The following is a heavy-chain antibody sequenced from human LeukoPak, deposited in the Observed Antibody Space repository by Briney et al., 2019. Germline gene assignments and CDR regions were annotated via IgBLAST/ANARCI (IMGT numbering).Heavy chain of an antibody. CDR2: IYYSGST. Sequence: KPSETLSLTCTVSGGSISSSSYFWGWIRQPPGKGLEWIGSIYYSGSTYYNPSLKSRVTISVDTSKNQFSLKLSSVTAADTAVYYCARYGQRAATYYYYGMDVWGQGTTVTVSS. CDR3: ARYGQRAATYYYYGMDV. V-gene: IGHV4-39*07. CDR1: GGSISSSSYF. J-gene: IGHJ6*02. D-gene: IGHD2-15*01.